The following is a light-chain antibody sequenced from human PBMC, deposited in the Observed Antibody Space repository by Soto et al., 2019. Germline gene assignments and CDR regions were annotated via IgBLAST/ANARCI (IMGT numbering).Light chain of an antibody. J-gene: IGLJ2*01. V-gene: IGLV1-47*01. CDR1: ISNIGSNY. Sequence: QTVVTQPPSASGTPGQRVTISCSGSISNIGSNYVYWYQQLTGTAPKLLIYRNNQRPSVVPDRFSGSRSGTSASLAISGLRYEDGAVYYCAAGDDSLSGVVFGGGTKLTVL. CDR2: RNN. CDR3: AAGDDSLSGVV.